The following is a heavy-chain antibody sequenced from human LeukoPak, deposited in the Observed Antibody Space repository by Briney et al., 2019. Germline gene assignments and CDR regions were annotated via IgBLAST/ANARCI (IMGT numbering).Heavy chain of an antibody. D-gene: IGHD5-18*01. CDR3: AKYIFGSDYFEY. V-gene: IGHV4-4*07. CDR1: GGSLSGCY. Sequence: PSETLSLTCTVSGGSLSGCYWSWIRQPAGKGLEWIGRIFSSGTTNYNPSLKSRVTMSVDTSKNHFSLKLSSVTAADTAVYYCAKYIFGSDYFEYWGQGTLVTISS. J-gene: IGHJ4*02. CDR2: IFSSGTT.